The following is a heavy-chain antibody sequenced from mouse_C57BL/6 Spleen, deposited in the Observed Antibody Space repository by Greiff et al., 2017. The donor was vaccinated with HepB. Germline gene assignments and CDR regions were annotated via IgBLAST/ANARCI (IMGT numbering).Heavy chain of an antibody. Sequence: VQLQQSGAELVKPGASVKISCKASGYAFSSYWMNWVKQRPGKGLEWIGQIYPGDGDTNYNGKFKGKATLTADKSSSTAYMQLSSLTSEDSAVYFCARSETAQARFAYWGQGTLVTVSA. V-gene: IGHV1-80*01. J-gene: IGHJ3*01. CDR3: ARSETAQARFAY. CDR1: GYAFSSYW. CDR2: IYPGDGDT. D-gene: IGHD3-2*02.